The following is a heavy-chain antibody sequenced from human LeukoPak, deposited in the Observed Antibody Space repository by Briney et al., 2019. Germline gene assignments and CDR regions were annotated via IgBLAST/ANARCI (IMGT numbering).Heavy chain of an antibody. V-gene: IGHV4-38-2*02. CDR1: GYSISSGYY. J-gene: IGHJ3*02. CDR3: ARQGGGYCSSTRCYSALDI. CDR2: IYHSGNT. D-gene: IGHD2-2*02. Sequence: SGTLSLTCTVSGYSISSGYYWDWIRQPPGKGLEWIGNIYHSGNTCYNPSLKSRVTISVDTSKNQFSLKLNSVTAADTAVYYCARQGGGYCSSTRCYSALDIWGQGTMVTVSS.